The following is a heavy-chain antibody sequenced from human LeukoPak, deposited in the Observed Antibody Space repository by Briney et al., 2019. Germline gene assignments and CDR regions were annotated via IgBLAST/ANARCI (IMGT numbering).Heavy chain of an antibody. Sequence: SETLSLTCAVYGGSFSGYYWSWIRQPPGKGLEWIGEINHSGSTNYNPSLKSRVTISVDTSKNQFSLKLSSVTAADTAVYYCARGRRQWLVNWFDPWGQGTLVTVSS. D-gene: IGHD6-19*01. CDR2: INHSGST. V-gene: IGHV4-34*01. CDR1: GGSFSGYY. CDR3: ARGRRQWLVNWFDP. J-gene: IGHJ5*02.